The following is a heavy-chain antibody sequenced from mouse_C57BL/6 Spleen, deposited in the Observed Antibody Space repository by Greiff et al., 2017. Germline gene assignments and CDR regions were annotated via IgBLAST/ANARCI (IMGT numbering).Heavy chain of an antibody. D-gene: IGHD2-4*01. Sequence: QVQLQQPGAELVMPGASVKLSCKASGYTFTSYWMHWVKQRPGQGLEWIGEIDPSDSDTNYNQKFKGKSTLTVDKSSSTAYMQLSSLTSEDSAVYYCARRVIDYDDYFDYWGQGTTLTVSS. CDR2: IDPSDSDT. CDR3: ARRVIDYDDYFDY. J-gene: IGHJ2*01. CDR1: GYTFTSYW. V-gene: IGHV1-69*01.